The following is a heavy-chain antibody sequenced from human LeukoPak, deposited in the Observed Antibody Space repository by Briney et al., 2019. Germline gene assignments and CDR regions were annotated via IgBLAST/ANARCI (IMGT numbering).Heavy chain of an antibody. Sequence: PGGSLRLSCEAAGFDFSSHWMHWVRQAPGKGLVWISNIRGDGSLLGYADSAKGRFTVSRDNAKNTLFLHMTSLRAEDTAVYYCARDEVGAPPIDYWGQGALVTVSS. CDR2: IRGDGSLL. J-gene: IGHJ4*02. V-gene: IGHV3-74*01. D-gene: IGHD1-26*01. CDR3: ARDEVGAPPIDY. CDR1: GFDFSSHW.